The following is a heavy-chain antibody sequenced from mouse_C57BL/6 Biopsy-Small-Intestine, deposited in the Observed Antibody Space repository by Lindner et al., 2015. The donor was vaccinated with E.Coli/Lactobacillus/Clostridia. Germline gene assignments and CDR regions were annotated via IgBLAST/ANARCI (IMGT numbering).Heavy chain of an antibody. Sequence: VQLQESGPELVKPGASVKISCKASGYAFSSSWMNWVKQRPGKGLEWIGRIYPGDGGTNYNGKFKGKATLTADKSSSTAYMQLSSLTSEDSAVYFCAPYSNLDYWGQGTTLTVSS. CDR3: APYSNLDY. CDR2: IYPGDGGT. V-gene: IGHV1-82*01. J-gene: IGHJ2*01. CDR1: GYAFSSSW. D-gene: IGHD2-5*01.